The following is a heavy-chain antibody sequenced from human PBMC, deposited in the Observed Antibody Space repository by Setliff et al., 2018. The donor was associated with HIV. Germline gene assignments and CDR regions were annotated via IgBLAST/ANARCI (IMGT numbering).Heavy chain of an antibody. Sequence: SETLSLTCTVSGGSISSDDYYWNWIRQPPGKGLEWIGYITYSGSAYYNPSPKSRVTISIDTSNNQVSLRLSSVTAADTAMYYCARRIYGNNPYFDYWSQGTLVTVSS. J-gene: IGHJ4*02. V-gene: IGHV4-30-4*08. D-gene: IGHD4-17*01. CDR2: ITYSGSA. CDR3: ARRIYGNNPYFDY. CDR1: GGSISSDDYY.